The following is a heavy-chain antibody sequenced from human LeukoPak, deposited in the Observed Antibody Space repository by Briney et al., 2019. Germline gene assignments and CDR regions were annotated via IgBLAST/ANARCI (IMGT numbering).Heavy chain of an antibody. CDR1: GFTFSRYW. CDR3: KSGGAAPGSFDY. J-gene: IGHJ4*02. CDR2: IKYDGYEE. D-gene: IGHD1-1*01. V-gene: IGHV3-7*01. Sequence: GGSLRLSCAASGFTFSRYWMSWMRQAPGKGLEWVANIKYDGYEEYYVDSVKGRFTISRDNAKNSLYLQLNSLRVEDTAVYYCKSGGAAPGSFDYWDQGTLVTVSP.